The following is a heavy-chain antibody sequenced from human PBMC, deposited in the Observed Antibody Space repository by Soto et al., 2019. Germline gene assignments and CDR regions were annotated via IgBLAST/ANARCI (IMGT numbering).Heavy chain of an antibody. J-gene: IGHJ6*02. V-gene: IGHV3-13*01. CDR2: IGTAGDT. Sequence: GGSLRLSCAASGFTFISYDMHWVRQATGKGLEWVSAIGTAGDTYYPGSVKGRFTISRENAKNSLYLQMNSLRAGDTAVYYCARESPRYSSGWYPRLNYYGMDVWGQGTTVTVSS. CDR1: GFTFISYD. D-gene: IGHD6-19*01. CDR3: ARESPRYSSGWYPRLNYYGMDV.